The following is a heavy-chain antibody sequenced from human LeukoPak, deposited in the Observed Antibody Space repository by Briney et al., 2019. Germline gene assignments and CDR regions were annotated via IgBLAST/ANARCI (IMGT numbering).Heavy chain of an antibody. J-gene: IGHJ3*02. CDR1: GGTFSSYA. V-gene: IGHV1-69*05. D-gene: IGHD5-18*01. Sequence: ASVKVSCKASGGTFSSYAISWLRQAPGQGLEWMGGIIPIFGTANYAQKFQGRVTTTTDESTSTAYMELSSLRSEDTAVYYCATEYSYGLPVAFDIWGQGTMVTVSS. CDR2: IIPIFGTA. CDR3: ATEYSYGLPVAFDI.